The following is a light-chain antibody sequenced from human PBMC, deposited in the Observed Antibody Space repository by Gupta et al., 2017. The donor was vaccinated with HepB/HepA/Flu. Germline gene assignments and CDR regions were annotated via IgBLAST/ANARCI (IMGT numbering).Light chain of an antibody. V-gene: IGKV3-15*01. Sequence: IVMTQSPATLSVSPGGRATLSCRASQSVGTTLAWYQQKPGQGPRLLISGTSIRATGVPARFSGSGSGTEFTLTISSRQSEDVAVYYCLQHNQWPPRTFGQGTKVEIK. CDR2: GTS. CDR1: QSVGTT. CDR3: LQHNQWPPRT. J-gene: IGKJ1*01.